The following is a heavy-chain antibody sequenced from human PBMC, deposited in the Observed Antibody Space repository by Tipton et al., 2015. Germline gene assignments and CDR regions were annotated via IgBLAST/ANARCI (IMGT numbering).Heavy chain of an antibody. CDR3: AKDARKWGLLRPLYWFFDL. J-gene: IGHJ2*01. Sequence: QSGAEVKKPGASVKVSCKASGYTFTGYYMHWVRQAPGQGLEWMGWINPNSGGTNYAQKFQGRVTMTRDTSISTAYMELRRLRSDDAAVYYCAKDARKWGLLRPLYWFFDLWGRGTLVTVSS. CDR2: INPNSGGT. CDR1: GYTFTGYY. V-gene: IGHV1-2*02. D-gene: IGHD1-26*01.